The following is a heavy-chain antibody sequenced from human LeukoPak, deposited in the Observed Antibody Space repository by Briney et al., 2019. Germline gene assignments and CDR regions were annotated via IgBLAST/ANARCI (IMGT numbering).Heavy chain of an antibody. Sequence: PGGSLRVSCAASGFTFSSYAMGWVRQGSGKGLEWVSIISGSGVSTYYTDSVKGRFNISRDNSKNTLYLQMNSLRAEDSAVYYCAKGSSGWYGGPNWFDPWGQGTLVTVSS. CDR3: AKGSSGWYGGPNWFDP. J-gene: IGHJ5*02. V-gene: IGHV3-23*01. CDR1: GFTFSSYA. D-gene: IGHD6-19*01. CDR2: ISGSGVST.